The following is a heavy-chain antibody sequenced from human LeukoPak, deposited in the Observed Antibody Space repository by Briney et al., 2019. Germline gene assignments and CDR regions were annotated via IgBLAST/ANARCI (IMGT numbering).Heavy chain of an antibody. J-gene: IGHJ6*03. CDR3: ARDQGYYNFYMDV. Sequence: GGSLRLSCAASGFTLSNYWMHWVRQAPGKGLVWVSRIKTDGSSIKYADSVKGRFTISRDNAENMLYLQMNSLRAEDTAVYYCARDQGYYNFYMDVWGKGTTVTVSS. CDR2: IKTDGSSI. V-gene: IGHV3-74*03. CDR1: GFTLSNYW.